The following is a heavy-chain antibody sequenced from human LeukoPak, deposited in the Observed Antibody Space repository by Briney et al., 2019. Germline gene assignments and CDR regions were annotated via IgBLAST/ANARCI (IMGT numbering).Heavy chain of an antibody. V-gene: IGHV4-61*01. CDR2: IDYSGSN. D-gene: IGHD6-25*01. CDR3: STGGWGKAAVDY. Sequence: SETLSLTCTVSGESVSSGSYYWIWIRQPPGRGLEWIGYIDYSGSNNYNPSLKSRVTILVNTPQNQLSLAVRSVTATETASYFCSTGGWGKAAVDYWGRGTGVTVSA. CDR1: GESVSSGSYY. J-gene: IGHJ4*02.